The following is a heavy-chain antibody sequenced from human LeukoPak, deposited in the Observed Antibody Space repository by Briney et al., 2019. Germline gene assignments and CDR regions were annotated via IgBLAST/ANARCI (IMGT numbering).Heavy chain of an antibody. J-gene: IGHJ4*02. CDR3: AKGRQFGIGYHPDY. V-gene: IGHV3-21*04. CDR2: ISSSSSYI. CDR1: GFTFSSYT. Sequence: GGSLRLSCAASGFTFSSYTMTWGRQAPGEGLERLSTISSSSSYIYYVDSVKGRFTISRDNTKNTMYLEMKNRIVEDTILFCGAKGRQFGIGYHPDYWGQGTLVTVSS. D-gene: IGHD3-22*01.